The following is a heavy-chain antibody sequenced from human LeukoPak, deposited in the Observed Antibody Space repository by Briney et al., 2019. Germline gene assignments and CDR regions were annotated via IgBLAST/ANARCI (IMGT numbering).Heavy chain of an antibody. Sequence: ASVKVSCKASGYTFTSYYMHWVRQAPGQGLEWMGRIIPILGIANYAQKFQGRVTITADKSTSTAYMELSSLRSEDTAVYYCARDSIAVAGDDFDYWGQGTLVTVSS. CDR2: IIPILGIA. CDR1: GYTFTSYY. D-gene: IGHD6-19*01. J-gene: IGHJ4*02. CDR3: ARDSIAVAGDDFDY. V-gene: IGHV1-69*04.